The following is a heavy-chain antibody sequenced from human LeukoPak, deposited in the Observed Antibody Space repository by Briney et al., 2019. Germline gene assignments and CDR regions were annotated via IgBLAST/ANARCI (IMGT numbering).Heavy chain of an antibody. CDR3: ARGRRYSKSPSPAYMGV. V-gene: IGHV4-34*01. CDR1: GGSFSGYY. CDR2: INYSGST. J-gene: IGHJ6*03. D-gene: IGHD4-11*01. Sequence: PSETLSLTCAVSGGSFSGYYWSWIRQPPGKGLEWIGEINYSGSTTYNPSLKSRVTISVDTSKNRYSLQLRSVTAADTAVYYCARGRRYSKSPSPAYMGVWGKGTTVTVSS.